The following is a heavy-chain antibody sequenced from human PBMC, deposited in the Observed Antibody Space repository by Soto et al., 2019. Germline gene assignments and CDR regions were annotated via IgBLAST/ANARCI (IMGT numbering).Heavy chain of an antibody. V-gene: IGHV4-59*01. J-gene: IGHJ4*02. D-gene: IGHD6-13*01. CDR1: GDSMSDYY. CDR2: IYYSGST. Sequence: SETLSLTCTVSGDSMSDYYWSWIRQPPGKGLEWIGHIYYSGSTSYNPSLKSLATISVDTSKNQFSLKLASVTAADTAVYYCASREGVYSSIWYTPDCWGQGTLVTVSS. CDR3: ASREGVYSSIWYTPDC.